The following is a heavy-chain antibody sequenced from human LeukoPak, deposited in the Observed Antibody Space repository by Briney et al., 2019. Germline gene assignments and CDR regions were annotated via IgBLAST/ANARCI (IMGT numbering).Heavy chain of an antibody. Sequence: ASVKVSCKASGGTFSSYAISWVLQAPGQGLEWMGGIIPIFGTANYAQKFQGRVTITADESTSTAYMELSSLRSEDTAVYYCARGVYGGNSFDYWGQGTLVTVSS. CDR3: ARGVYGGNSFDY. J-gene: IGHJ4*02. D-gene: IGHD4-23*01. CDR1: GGTFSSYA. V-gene: IGHV1-69*13. CDR2: IIPIFGTA.